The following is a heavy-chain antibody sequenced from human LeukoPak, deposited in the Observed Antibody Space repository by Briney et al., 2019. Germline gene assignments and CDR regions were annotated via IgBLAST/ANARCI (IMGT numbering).Heavy chain of an antibody. Sequence: SETLSLTCTVSGGSISSYYWSWIRQPAGKGLEWIGRIYTSGSTIYNPSLKSRVTMSIDTSKNQFSLKLSSVTAADTAVYYCARYYYDTSGYYYDYWGQGTLVTVSS. D-gene: IGHD3-22*01. CDR2: IYTSGST. CDR1: GGSISSYY. CDR3: ARYYYDTSGYYYDY. V-gene: IGHV4-4*07. J-gene: IGHJ4*02.